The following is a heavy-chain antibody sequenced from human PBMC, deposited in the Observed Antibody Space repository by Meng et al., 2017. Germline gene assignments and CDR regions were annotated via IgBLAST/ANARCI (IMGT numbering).Heavy chain of an antibody. Sequence: LSCTVSGGSISSYYWSWIRQPPGKGLEWIGYIYYSGSTNYNPSLKSRVTISVDTSKNQFSLKLSSVTAADTAVYYCARVGRGGSGWYSNYFDYWGQGTLVTVSS. CDR2: IYYSGST. CDR1: GGSISSYY. J-gene: IGHJ4*02. V-gene: IGHV4-59*01. D-gene: IGHD6-19*01. CDR3: ARVGRGGSGWYSNYFDY.